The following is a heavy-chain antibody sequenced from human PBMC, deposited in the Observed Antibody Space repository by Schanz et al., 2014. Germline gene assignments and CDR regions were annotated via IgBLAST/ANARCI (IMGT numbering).Heavy chain of an antibody. CDR3: ARGGFGEVSYFDY. Sequence: EVQLVESGGGLVQPGGSLRLSCTASGFTFSDYWMSWVRQAPGKGPEWVANIKHDGSVKDYVDSVEGRFTISRDNSNKTVDLQMNSLRPEDTAVYYCARGGFGEVSYFDYWGQGTLVTVSS. V-gene: IGHV3-7*02. CDR1: GFTFSDYW. CDR2: IKHDGSVK. D-gene: IGHD3-10*01. J-gene: IGHJ4*02.